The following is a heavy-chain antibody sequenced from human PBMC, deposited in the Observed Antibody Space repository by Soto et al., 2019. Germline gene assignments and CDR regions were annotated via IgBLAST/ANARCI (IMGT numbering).Heavy chain of an antibody. Sequence: QMQLQESGPGPVRPSETLSLTCTVSGDSVTRDNYYWSWIRQSPGKDLEWIGDIYNNGRANYNPSLESRLTISIDTSKNRFYLRLRSVTAADTAVYYCARNRGSGWEGDAYSYSGMDVWGQGTTVTVSS. V-gene: IGHV4-61*01. CDR2: IYNNGRA. D-gene: IGHD6-19*01. CDR3: ARNRGSGWEGDAYSYSGMDV. J-gene: IGHJ6*02. CDR1: GDSVTRDNYY.